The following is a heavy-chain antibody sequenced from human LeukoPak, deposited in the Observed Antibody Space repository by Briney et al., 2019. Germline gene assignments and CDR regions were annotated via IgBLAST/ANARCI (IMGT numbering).Heavy chain of an antibody. V-gene: IGHV3-23*01. J-gene: IGHJ4*02. CDR2: ISGGGGST. Sequence: GGSLRLSCAASGFTFTSYSMIWVRQAPGKGLEWVSTISGGGGSTYYADSVKGRFTISRDNSKNTLYLQVNSLRAEDTAVYYCAKGGKWDVTPFDYWGQGTLVTVSS. D-gene: IGHD1-26*01. CDR3: AKGGKWDVTPFDY. CDR1: GFTFTSYS.